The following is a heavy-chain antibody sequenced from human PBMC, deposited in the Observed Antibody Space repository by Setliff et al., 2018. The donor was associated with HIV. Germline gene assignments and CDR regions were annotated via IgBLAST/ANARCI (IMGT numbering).Heavy chain of an antibody. D-gene: IGHD2-15*01. CDR2: IYYSGST. J-gene: IGHJ6*03. CDR1: GGSISSYY. CDR3: AREGGVDLPTMDV. Sequence: SETLSLTCTVSGGSISSYYWSWIRRPPGKGLEWIGYIYYSGSTSYNPSLKSRVTISVDTSKKQFSLKLRSVTAADTAVYYCAREGGVDLPTMDVWGKGTTVTVSS. V-gene: IGHV4-59*01.